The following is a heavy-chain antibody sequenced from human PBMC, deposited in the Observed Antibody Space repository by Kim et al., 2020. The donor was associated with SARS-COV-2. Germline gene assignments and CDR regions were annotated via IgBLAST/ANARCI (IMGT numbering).Heavy chain of an antibody. CDR2: IRSKANSYAT. D-gene: IGHD3-10*01. V-gene: IGHV3-73*01. Sequence: GGSLRLSCAASGFTFSGSAMHWVRQASGKGLEWVGLIRSKANSYATAYAASVKGRFTISRDDSKNTAYLQMNSLKTEDTAVYYCTSWTYYYGSGSYYNPGDVWGQGTTVTVSS. CDR1: GFTFSGSA. J-gene: IGHJ6*02. CDR3: TSWTYYYGSGSYYNPGDV.